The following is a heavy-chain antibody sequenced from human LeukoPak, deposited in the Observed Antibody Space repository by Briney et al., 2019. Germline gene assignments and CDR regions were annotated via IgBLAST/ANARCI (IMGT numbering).Heavy chain of an antibody. D-gene: IGHD1-1*01. CDR2: ISASGGST. CDR3: ASNWNLDY. V-gene: IGHV3-23*01. Sequence: GGSLRLSCVVSGITFSSYAMSWVRQAPGKGLDWVSAISASGGSTYYADSVKGRFTISRDNSKNTVYLQMNSLRGEDTAIYYCASNWNLDYWGQGSLVTVSS. CDR1: GITFSSYA. J-gene: IGHJ4*02.